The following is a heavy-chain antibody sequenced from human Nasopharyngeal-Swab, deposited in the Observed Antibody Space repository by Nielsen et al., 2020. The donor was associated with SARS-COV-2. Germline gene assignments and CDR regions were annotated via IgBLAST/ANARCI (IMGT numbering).Heavy chain of an antibody. J-gene: IGHJ4*02. CDR3: ARVGELLGYYFDY. Sequence: ASVKVSCKASGYTFTGYYMHWARQAPGQGLEWMGRINPNSGGTNYAQKFQGRVTMTRDTSISTAYMELSRLRSDDTAVYYCARVGELLGYYFDYWGQGTLVTVSS. CDR1: GYTFTGYY. D-gene: IGHD1-26*01. CDR2: INPNSGGT. V-gene: IGHV1-2*06.